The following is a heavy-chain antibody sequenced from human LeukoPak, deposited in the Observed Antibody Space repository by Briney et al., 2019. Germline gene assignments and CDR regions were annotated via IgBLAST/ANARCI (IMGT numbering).Heavy chain of an antibody. Sequence: GGSLRLSCAASGFTFSSYSMNWVRQAPGKGLEWVSSISSSSSYIYYADSVKGRFTISRDNAKNSLYPQMNSLRAEDTAVYYCAKPRGTDYGDYVIFDYWGQGTLVTVSS. CDR1: GFTFSSYS. V-gene: IGHV3-21*04. D-gene: IGHD4-17*01. CDR2: ISSSSSYI. CDR3: AKPRGTDYGDYVIFDY. J-gene: IGHJ4*02.